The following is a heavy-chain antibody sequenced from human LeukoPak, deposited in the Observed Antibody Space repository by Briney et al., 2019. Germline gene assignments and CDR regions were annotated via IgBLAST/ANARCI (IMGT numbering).Heavy chain of an antibody. J-gene: IGHJ4*02. Sequence: KASETLSLNCTVSGGSISSYYWSWIRQPAGKGLEWIGRIYTSGSTNYNPSLKSRVTMSVDTSKNQFSLKLSSVTAADTAVYYCATQYGDHAWGATGIGYWGQGTLVTVSS. D-gene: IGHD4-17*01. CDR3: ATQYGDHAWGATGIGY. CDR2: IYTSGST. CDR1: GGSISSYY. V-gene: IGHV4-4*07.